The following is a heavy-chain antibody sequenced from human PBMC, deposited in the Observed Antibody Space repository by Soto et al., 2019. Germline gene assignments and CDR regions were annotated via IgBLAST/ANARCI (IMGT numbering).Heavy chain of an antibody. D-gene: IGHD2-21*01. J-gene: IGHJ4*02. CDR3: ARGGGDCYAY. CDR1: GGSISSGGYY. Sequence: KTSETLSLTCTVSGGSISSGGYYWSWIRQHPGKGLEWIGYIYYSGSTYYNPSLKSRVTIPVDTSKNQFSLKLSSVTAADTAVYYCARGGGDCYAYWGQGTLVTVSS. CDR2: IYYSGST. V-gene: IGHV4-31*03.